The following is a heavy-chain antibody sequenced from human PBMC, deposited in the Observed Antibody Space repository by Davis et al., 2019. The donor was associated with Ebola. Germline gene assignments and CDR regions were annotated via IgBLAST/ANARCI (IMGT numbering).Heavy chain of an antibody. D-gene: IGHD1-7*01. CDR3: ARDVLLGITGTTANYYGMDV. Sequence: GESLKISCAASGFTFSSYAMHWVRQAPGKGLEWVAVISYDGSNKYYADSVKGRFTISRDNSKNTLYLQMNSLRAEDTAVYYCARDVLLGITGTTANYYGMDVWGQGTTVTVSS. CDR1: GFTFSSYA. V-gene: IGHV3-30-3*01. CDR2: ISYDGSNK. J-gene: IGHJ6*02.